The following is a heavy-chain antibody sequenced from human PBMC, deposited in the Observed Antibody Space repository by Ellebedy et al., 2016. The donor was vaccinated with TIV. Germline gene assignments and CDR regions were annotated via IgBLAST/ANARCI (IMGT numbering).Heavy chain of an antibody. CDR2: SFWNGED. V-gene: IGHV2-26*01. CDR1: GFSLSSPRFG. Sequence: SGPTLVKPTEALTLTCSVSGFSLSSPRFGVSWIRQPPGKALEWLADSFWNGEDSYNPALKNRLSLSKDTSRGQVVLTMTTVDPLDTGTYFCARIQRVFGELSTDYYGMDVWGQGTTVTVSS. J-gene: IGHJ6*02. D-gene: IGHD3-10*01. CDR3: ARIQRVFGELSTDYYGMDV.